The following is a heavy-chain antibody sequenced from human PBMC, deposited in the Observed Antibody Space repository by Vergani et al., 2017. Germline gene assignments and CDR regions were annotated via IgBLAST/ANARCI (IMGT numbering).Heavy chain of an antibody. D-gene: IGHD6-6*01. CDR3: AREYSSSVGFLAY. J-gene: IGHJ4*02. CDR1: GGSISSYY. V-gene: IGHV4-59*12. Sequence: QVQLPESGPGLVKPSETLSLTCTVSGGSISSYYWSWIRQPPGKGLEWIGYIYYSGSTNYNPSLKSRVTMSVDTSKNQFSLKLSSVTAADTAVYYCAREYSSSVGFLAYWGQGTLVTVSS. CDR2: IYYSGST.